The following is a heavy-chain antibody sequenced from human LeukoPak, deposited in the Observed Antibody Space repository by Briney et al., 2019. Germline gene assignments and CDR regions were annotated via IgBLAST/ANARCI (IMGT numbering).Heavy chain of an antibody. CDR2: ISYDGSNK. J-gene: IGHJ4*02. CDR3: ARDHYYGSVLDW. CDR1: GFTFSSYA. V-gene: IGHV3-30-3*01. D-gene: IGHD3-10*01. Sequence: GRSPRLSCAASGFTFSSYAMHWVRQAPGKGLEWVAVISYDGSNKYYADSVKGRFTISRDSSKNTLYLQMNSLRAEDTAVYYCARDHYYGSVLDWWGQGTLVTVSS.